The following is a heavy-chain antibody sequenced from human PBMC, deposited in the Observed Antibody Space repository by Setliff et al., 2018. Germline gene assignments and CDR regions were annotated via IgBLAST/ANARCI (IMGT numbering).Heavy chain of an antibody. CDR3: ARGDRWGYSYGPYYYGMDV. V-gene: IGHV3-48*04. Sequence: SLRLSCAASGFTFSSYSMNWVRQAPGKGLEWVSFISSSGSTIYYADSVKGRFTISRDNAKNSLYLQMNSLRAEDTAVYYCARGDRWGYSYGPYYYGMDVWGQGTTVTVSS. J-gene: IGHJ6*02. CDR1: GFTFSSYS. D-gene: IGHD5-18*01. CDR2: ISSSGSTI.